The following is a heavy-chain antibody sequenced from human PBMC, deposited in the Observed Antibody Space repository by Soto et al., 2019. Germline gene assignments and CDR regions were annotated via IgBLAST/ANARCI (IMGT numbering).Heavy chain of an antibody. D-gene: IGHD3-10*01. J-gene: IGHJ4*02. V-gene: IGHV1-2*02. Sequence: QVQLVQSGAEVKKPGASVKVSCKASGYTFTGYYMHWVRQAPGQGLEWMGWINPNSGGTNYAQKFQGRVTMTRDMSISTAYMELSRLRSDDTAVYYCARVFMVRGVISLFGYWGQGTLVTVSS. CDR2: INPNSGGT. CDR3: ARVFMVRGVISLFGY. CDR1: GYTFTGYY.